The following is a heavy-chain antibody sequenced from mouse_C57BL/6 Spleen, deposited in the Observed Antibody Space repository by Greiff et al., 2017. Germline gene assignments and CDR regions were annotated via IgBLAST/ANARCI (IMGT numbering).Heavy chain of an antibody. CDR1: GYTFTSYG. J-gene: IGHJ4*01. D-gene: IGHD2-3*01. CDR2: IYPRSGNT. V-gene: IGHV1-81*01. Sequence: QVQLQQSGAELARPGASVKLSCKASGYTFTSYGISWVKQRTGQGLEWIGEIYPRSGNTYYNEKFKGKATLTADKSYSTAYLELRSLTSEDSAVYFCARNPLYDGYYLSYAMDYWGQGTSVTVSS. CDR3: ARNPLYDGYYLSYAMDY.